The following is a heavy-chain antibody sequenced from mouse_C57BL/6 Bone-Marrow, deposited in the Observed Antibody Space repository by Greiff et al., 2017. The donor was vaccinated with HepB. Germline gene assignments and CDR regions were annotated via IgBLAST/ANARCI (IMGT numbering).Heavy chain of an antibody. D-gene: IGHD1-1*01. CDR2: IDPETGGT. Sequence: VQLQESGAELVRPGASVTLSCKASGYTFTDYEMHWVKQTPVHGLEWIGAIDPETGGTAYNQKFKGKAILTADKSSSTAYMELRSLPSEDSAVYYCTRKRDYYGSSYDWYFDVWGTGTTVTVSS. J-gene: IGHJ1*03. V-gene: IGHV1-15*01. CDR3: TRKRDYYGSSYDWYFDV. CDR1: GYTFTDYE.